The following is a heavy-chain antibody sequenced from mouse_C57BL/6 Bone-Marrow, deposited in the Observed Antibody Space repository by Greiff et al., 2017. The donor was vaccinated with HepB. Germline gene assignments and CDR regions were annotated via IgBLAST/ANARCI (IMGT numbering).Heavy chain of an antibody. CDR3: ARLPGLFDY. Sequence: VQLQQSGAELARPGASVKLSCKASGYTFTSYGISWVKQRTGQGLEWIGEIYPRSGNTYYNEKFKGKATLTVDTSSSTAYMELHSLTSEDSAVYFCARLPGLFDYWGQGTTLTVSS. V-gene: IGHV1-81*01. CDR2: IYPRSGNT. D-gene: IGHD5-5*01. CDR1: GYTFTSYG. J-gene: IGHJ2*01.